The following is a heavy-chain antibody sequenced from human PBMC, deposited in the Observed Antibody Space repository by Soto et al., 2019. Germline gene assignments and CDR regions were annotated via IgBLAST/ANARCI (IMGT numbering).Heavy chain of an antibody. CDR1: ADSSTTSNSY. Sequence: SSETLSLTCTVSADSSTTSNSYWGWLRQPPGKGLQWIGSSSYNGGTFYNPSLKGRVAISVDTSKKQSSLQVTSVTAADTAMYFCARHRIEVVWRGFDYWGQGSPVTVSS. CDR2: SSYNGGT. V-gene: IGHV4-39*01. J-gene: IGHJ4*02. D-gene: IGHD1-1*01. CDR3: ARHRIEVVWRGFDY.